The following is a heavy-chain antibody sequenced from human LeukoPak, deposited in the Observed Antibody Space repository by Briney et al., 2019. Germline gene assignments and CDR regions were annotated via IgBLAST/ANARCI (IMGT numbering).Heavy chain of an antibody. D-gene: IGHD1-26*01. V-gene: IGHV3-30-3*02. Sequence: GGSLRLSCAASGFTFSEYAMHWVRQAPGKGLEWVAVISYDGRQKYYGDSVKGRFTISRHNPKNTLYLQMNSLRDDDTAVYYCAKIKVGATWLPLYYFDYWGQGTLVTVSS. CDR1: GFTFSEYA. CDR3: AKIKVGATWLPLYYFDY. CDR2: ISYDGRQK. J-gene: IGHJ4*02.